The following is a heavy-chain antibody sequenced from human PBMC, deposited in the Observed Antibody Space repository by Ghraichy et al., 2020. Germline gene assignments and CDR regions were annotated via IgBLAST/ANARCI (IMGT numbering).Heavy chain of an antibody. CDR3: TTDLGRWGMDV. D-gene: IGHD3-16*02. Sequence: SCAASGFTFTNAWMSWVRQAPGKGLEWVGRIKSQTDGGTTDYAAPVKGRFTISRDDSKNTLYLQMNSLKTEDTAVYYCTTDLGRWGMDVWGQGTTVTVSS. CDR2: IKSQTDGGTT. J-gene: IGHJ6*02. V-gene: IGHV3-15*01. CDR1: GFTFTNAW.